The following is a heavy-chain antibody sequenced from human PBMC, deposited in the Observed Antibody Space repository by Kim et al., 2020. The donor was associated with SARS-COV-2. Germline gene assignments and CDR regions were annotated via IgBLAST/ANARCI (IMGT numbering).Heavy chain of an antibody. CDR3: ARDIPIYYDILTGYYKGGYYYYGMDV. CDR2: INPNSGGT. Sequence: ASVKVSCKASGYTFTGYYMHWVRQAPGQGLEWMGWINPNSGGTNYAQKFQGRVTMTRDTSISTAYMELSRLRSDDTAVYYCARDIPIYYDILTGYYKGGYYYYGMDVWGQGTTVTVSS. V-gene: IGHV1-2*02. CDR1: GYTFTGYY. D-gene: IGHD3-9*01. J-gene: IGHJ6*02.